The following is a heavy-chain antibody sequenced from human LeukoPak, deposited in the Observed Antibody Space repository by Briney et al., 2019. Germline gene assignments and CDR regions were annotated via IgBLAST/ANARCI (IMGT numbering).Heavy chain of an antibody. CDR3: ARGSYGDY. CDR2: IYHSGST. Sequence: SSQTLSLTCAVSGGSISSGGYSWSWIRQPPGKGLEWIGYIYHSGSTYYNPSLKSRVTISVDRSKNQFSLKLSSVTAADTAVYYCARGSYGDYWGQGILVTVSS. CDR1: GGSISSGGYS. D-gene: IGHD1-26*01. J-gene: IGHJ4*02. V-gene: IGHV4-30-2*01.